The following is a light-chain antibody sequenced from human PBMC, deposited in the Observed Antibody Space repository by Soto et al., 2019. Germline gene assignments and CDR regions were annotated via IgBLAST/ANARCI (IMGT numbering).Light chain of an antibody. CDR2: GDS. V-gene: IGLV1-44*01. J-gene: IGLJ2*01. Sequence: QSVLTQPPSASGTPGQRVTISCSGSSSNIGSNTVNWYQQLPGTAPKLLISGDSNRPSGVPDRFSGSKSGTSASLAITGLQTEDEADYYCQSYDSSLSGVIFGGGTTLTVL. CDR3: QSYDSSLSGVI. CDR1: SSNIGSNT.